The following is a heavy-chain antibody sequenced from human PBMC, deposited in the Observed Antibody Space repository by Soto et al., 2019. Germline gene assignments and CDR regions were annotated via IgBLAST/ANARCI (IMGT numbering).Heavy chain of an antibody. J-gene: IGHJ4*02. CDR3: AKGDALYYYDSSGYYGAPGVY. V-gene: IGHV3-23*01. CDR1: GFTFSSYA. D-gene: IGHD3-22*01. CDR2: ISGSGGST. Sequence: EVQLLESGGGLVQPGGSLRLSCAASGFTFSSYAMSWVRQAPGKGLEWVSAISGSGGSTYYADSVKGRFTISRDNSKNTLYLQMNSLRAEDTAVYYCAKGDALYYYDSSGYYGAPGVYWGQGTLVTVSS.